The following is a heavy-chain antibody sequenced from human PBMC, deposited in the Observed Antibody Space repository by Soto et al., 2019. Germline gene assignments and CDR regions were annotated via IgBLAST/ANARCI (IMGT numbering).Heavy chain of an antibody. V-gene: IGHV3-11*03. J-gene: IGHJ4*02. D-gene: IGHD3-3*01. Sequence: GGSLRLSCASSGVPFSDYYMSWIRQAPGKGLEWVSYISSSSSYTNYADSVKGRFTISRDNSKNTPSLKNRVTLSLDESKNEFGFRHRRGHGHLLLSGGSYKGLIRLHYFDTWGPGTLVTVSS. CDR2: ISSSSSYT. CDR3: GFRHRRGHGHLLLSGGSYKGLIRLHYFDT. CDR1: GVPFSDYY.